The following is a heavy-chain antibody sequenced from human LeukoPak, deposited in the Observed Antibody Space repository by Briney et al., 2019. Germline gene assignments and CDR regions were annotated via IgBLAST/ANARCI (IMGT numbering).Heavy chain of an antibody. Sequence: GGSLRLSCAASGFTFSSYAMSWVRQAPGKGLEWGSAISGSGGSTHYADSVKGRFTISRDNSKNTLYLQMNSLRAEDTAVYYCAKTYDFWSGSYYYFDYWGQGTLVTVSS. V-gene: IGHV3-23*01. J-gene: IGHJ4*02. CDR3: AKTYDFWSGSYYYFDY. D-gene: IGHD3-3*01. CDR1: GFTFSSYA. CDR2: ISGSGGST.